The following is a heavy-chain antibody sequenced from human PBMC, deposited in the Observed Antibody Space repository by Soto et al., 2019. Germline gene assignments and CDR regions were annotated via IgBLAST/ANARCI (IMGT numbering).Heavy chain of an antibody. CDR3: AKDLTRQLAYWLDP. D-gene: IGHD6-6*01. CDR1: GFSFTGYY. J-gene: IGHJ5*02. Sequence: ASVKVSCKASGFSFTGYYIHWLRQAPGQGLGWMGWINAHSGGTEYAQKFQGRVTLTRDTSIATVYLTPTSLTSDDTALYYCAKDLTRQLAYWLDPWGQGTQVTVSS. CDR2: INAHSGGT. V-gene: IGHV1-2*02.